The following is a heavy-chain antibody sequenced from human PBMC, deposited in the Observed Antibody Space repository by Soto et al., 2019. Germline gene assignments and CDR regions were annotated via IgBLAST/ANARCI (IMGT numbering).Heavy chain of an antibody. J-gene: IGHJ4*02. CDR3: AKAWRYCSGGSCYRFDY. D-gene: IGHD2-15*01. CDR1: GFTFSSYG. Sequence: QVQLVESGGGVVQPGRSLRLSCAASGFTFSSYGMHWVRQAPGKGLEWVAVISYDGSNKYYADSVKGRFTISRDNSKNTLYLQMNSLRAEDTAVYYGAKAWRYCSGGSCYRFDYWGQGTLVTVSS. V-gene: IGHV3-30*18. CDR2: ISYDGSNK.